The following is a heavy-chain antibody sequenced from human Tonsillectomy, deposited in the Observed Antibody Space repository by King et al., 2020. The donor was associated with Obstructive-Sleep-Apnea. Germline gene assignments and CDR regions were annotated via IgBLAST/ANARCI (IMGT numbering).Heavy chain of an antibody. CDR3: ARDRMVRGVSAFDY. D-gene: IGHD3-10*01. CDR1: VFTFSSYS. V-gene: IGHV3-21*01. Sequence: VQLVESGGGLVKPGGSLRLSCAASVFTFSSYSMNWVRQAPGKGLEWVSSISSSSSYIYYADSLKGRFTISRDNAKNSLYLQMNSLRAEDTAVYYCARDRMVRGVSAFDYWGQGTLVTVSS. CDR2: ISSSSSYI. J-gene: IGHJ4*02.